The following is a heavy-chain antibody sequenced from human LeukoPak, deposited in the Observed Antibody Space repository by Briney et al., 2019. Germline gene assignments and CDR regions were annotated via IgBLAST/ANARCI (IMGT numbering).Heavy chain of an antibody. D-gene: IGHD1-14*01. CDR2: INEDGSVK. Sequence: GGSLRLSCVAPGFTFSRSWITWVRQAPGKGLEWVANINEDGSVKNHVDSVKGRFTISRDNAKNSLYLQMNSLRAEDTAVYYCARDSGYNTFDIWGRGAMVTVSS. CDR3: ARDSGYNTFDI. V-gene: IGHV3-7*01. CDR1: GFTFSRSW. J-gene: IGHJ3*02.